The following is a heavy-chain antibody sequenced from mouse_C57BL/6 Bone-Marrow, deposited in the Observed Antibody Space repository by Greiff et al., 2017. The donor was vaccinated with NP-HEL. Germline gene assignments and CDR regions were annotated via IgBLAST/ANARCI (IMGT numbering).Heavy chain of an antibody. Sequence: EVQLQQSGPELVKPGASVKISCKASGYTFTDYYMNWVKQSHGKSLEWIGDINPNNGGTSYNQKFKGKATLTVDKSSNTAYMELRSLTSEDSAVYYCARFGGYDLFWGQGTSVTVSS. CDR1: GYTFTDYY. CDR2: INPNNGGT. J-gene: IGHJ4*01. V-gene: IGHV1-26*01. CDR3: ARFGGYDLF. D-gene: IGHD2-2*01.